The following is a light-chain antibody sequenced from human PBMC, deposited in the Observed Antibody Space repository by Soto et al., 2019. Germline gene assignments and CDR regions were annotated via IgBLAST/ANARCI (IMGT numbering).Light chain of an antibody. CDR3: QQYGSSPLFA. J-gene: IGKJ3*01. CDR2: GVS. V-gene: IGKV3-20*01. CDR1: QSVSSNY. Sequence: ETVLTQSPGTLSLSPGERATLSCRASQSVSSNYLVWYQQKPGQAPRLLISGVSTRATGIPDRFSGSGSGTDFTLTISRLEPEDVAVYYCQQYGSSPLFAFGPGTEVDLK.